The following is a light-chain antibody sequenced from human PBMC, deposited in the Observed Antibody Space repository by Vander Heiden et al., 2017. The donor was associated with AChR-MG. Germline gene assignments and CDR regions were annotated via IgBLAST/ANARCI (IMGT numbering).Light chain of an antibody. J-gene: IGKJ4*01. Sequence: ELVMTQSPATLSVSPGVGATLTISTSASVSSNLAWYQQKPGQAPRLLIYDAATRATGSPARWSGSGSGTKFTLTISSLQSEDVAVYYCRQYNNWPPFTFGGGTKVEIK. CDR1: ASVSSN. CDR2: DAA. V-gene: IGKV3-15*01. CDR3: RQYNNWPPFT.